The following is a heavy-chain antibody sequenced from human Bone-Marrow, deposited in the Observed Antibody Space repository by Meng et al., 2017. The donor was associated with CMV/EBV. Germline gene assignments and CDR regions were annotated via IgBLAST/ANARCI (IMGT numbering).Heavy chain of an antibody. CDR2: INTGNGNT. J-gene: IGHJ5*02. CDR1: GDTSTSYE. CDR3: ARAPGYYIRANGFDP. D-gene: IGHD3-10*01. Sequence: SGDTSTSYESNWVRQAAGKRLEWRGGINTGNGNTKYSQQSQGRVTITRETSASTAYMELSSLRSEDTAVDYCARAPGYYIRANGFDPWGQGTLVTVSS. V-gene: IGHV1-3*04.